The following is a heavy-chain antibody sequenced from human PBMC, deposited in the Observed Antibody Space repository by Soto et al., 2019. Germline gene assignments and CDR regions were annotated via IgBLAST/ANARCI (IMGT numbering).Heavy chain of an antibody. CDR3: ARGYPLWSPYFYYYMDV. CDR1: VFTLNTYG. CDR2: SWYDGTNK. Sequence: WGSLLLSCASSVFTLNTYGMYWVRQAPGKGLEWVAVSWYDGTNKDYADSVKGRFTISRDNSRNTLYLQMNSLRAEDTAEYYCARGYPLWSPYFYYYMDVWGQGTTVTVSS. J-gene: IGHJ6*01. V-gene: IGHV3-33*07. D-gene: IGHD5-18*01.